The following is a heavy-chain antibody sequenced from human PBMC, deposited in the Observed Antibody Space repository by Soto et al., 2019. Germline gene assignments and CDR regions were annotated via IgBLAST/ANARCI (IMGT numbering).Heavy chain of an antibody. V-gene: IGHV3-30-3*01. CDR1: GFTFSSYA. CDR2: ISYDGSNK. Sequence: PGGSLRLSCAASGFTFSSYAMHWVRQAPGKGLEWVAVISYDGSNKYYADSVKGRFTISRDNSKNTLYLQMNSLRAEDTAVYYCASPGPYKQWLAIFYCYYYGMDVWGQGTTVTVSS. D-gene: IGHD6-19*01. J-gene: IGHJ6*02. CDR3: ASPGPYKQWLAIFYCYYYGMDV.